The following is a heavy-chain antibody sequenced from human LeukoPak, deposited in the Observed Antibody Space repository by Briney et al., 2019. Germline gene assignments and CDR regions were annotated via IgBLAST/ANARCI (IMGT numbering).Heavy chain of an antibody. D-gene: IGHD3-22*01. J-gene: IGHJ4*02. CDR3: ARTYYYDSSGYPDY. CDR2: IYSGGST. CDR1: GFTVSSNY. Sequence: PGGSLRLSCAASGFTVSSNYMSWVRQAPGKGLEWVSVIYSGGSTYYADSVKGRFTISRDNSKNTLYLQMNSLRAEDTAVYYCARTYYYDSSGYPDYWGQGTLVTVSS. V-gene: IGHV3-53*01.